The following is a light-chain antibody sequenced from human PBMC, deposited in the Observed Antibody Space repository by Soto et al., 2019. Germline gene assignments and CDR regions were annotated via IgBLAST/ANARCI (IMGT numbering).Light chain of an antibody. Sequence: DIQMTQSPSSLSASVGDRVTITCQASQDITKYLNWYQRKPGKAPNLLIHDVSTVETGVPARFSGRGSGTEFTLTIISLQPEDVATYYCQQYDSRPFRFGQGTKVDIK. CDR3: QQYDSRPFR. V-gene: IGKV1-33*01. J-gene: IGKJ2*03. CDR1: QDITKY. CDR2: DVS.